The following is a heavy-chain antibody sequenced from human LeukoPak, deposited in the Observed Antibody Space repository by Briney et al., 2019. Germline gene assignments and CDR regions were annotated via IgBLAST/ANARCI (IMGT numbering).Heavy chain of an antibody. V-gene: IGHV3-53*01. CDR3: ASASSGWYRDAFDI. J-gene: IGHJ3*02. Sequence: GGXLRLSCAASGFTFSSNYMSWVRQAPGKGLEGVSVIYSGGSTYYSDSVRGRCTISRDNSKKRLYLQMNSLRAEDTAVYYCASASSGWYRDAFDIWGQGTMVTVSS. D-gene: IGHD6-19*01. CDR2: IYSGGST. CDR1: GFTFSSNY.